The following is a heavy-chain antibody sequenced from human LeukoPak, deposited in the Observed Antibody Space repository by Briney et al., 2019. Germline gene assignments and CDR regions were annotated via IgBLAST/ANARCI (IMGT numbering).Heavy chain of an antibody. CDR2: INPSGGST. J-gene: IGHJ4*02. Sequence: ASVKVSCKASGYTFTSYFMHWVRQAPGQGLDWMGIINPSGGSTSYAQKFQGRATMTRDTSTSTVYMELSSLRSEDTAVYYCARDSADYGDYDYWGQGTLVTVSS. D-gene: IGHD4-17*01. V-gene: IGHV1-46*01. CDR3: ARDSADYGDYDY. CDR1: GYTFTSYF.